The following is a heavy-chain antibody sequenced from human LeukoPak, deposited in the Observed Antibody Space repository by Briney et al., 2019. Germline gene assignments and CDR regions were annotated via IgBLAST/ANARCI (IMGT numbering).Heavy chain of an antibody. D-gene: IGHD1-26*01. J-gene: IGHJ6*03. CDR2: ISSSSSYI. CDR3: AKDSKIVGATFRSYHYMDV. V-gene: IGHV3-21*01. CDR1: GFTFSRYS. Sequence: GGSLRLSCAASGFTFSRYSRNWVRQAPGKGLEWVSSISSSSSYIYYADSVKGRFTISRDNAKNSLYLQMNRLRAEDTAVYYCAKDSKIVGATFRSYHYMDVWGKGTAVTVSS.